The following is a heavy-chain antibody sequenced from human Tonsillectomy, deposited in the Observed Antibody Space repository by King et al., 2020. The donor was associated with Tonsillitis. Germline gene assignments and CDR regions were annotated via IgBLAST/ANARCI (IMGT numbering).Heavy chain of an antibody. CDR3: ARGGSSAGSYYYYYYYMDV. CDR1: GCASSSYY. CDR2: IYYSGST. Sequence: VQLQESGPGLVKPSETLSLTCTVSGCASSSYYWSWIRQPPGKGLEWIGYIYYSGSTNYNPSLKSRVTISLDTSNNQFSLKLGSVTAADTAVYYCARGGSSAGSYYYYYYYMDVWGKGTTVTVSS. D-gene: IGHD6-6*01. V-gene: IGHV4-59*01. J-gene: IGHJ6*03.